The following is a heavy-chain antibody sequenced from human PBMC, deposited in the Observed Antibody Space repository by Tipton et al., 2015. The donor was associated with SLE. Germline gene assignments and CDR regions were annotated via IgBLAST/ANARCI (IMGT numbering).Heavy chain of an antibody. V-gene: IGHV4-61*08. Sequence: TLSLTCTVSGGSISSGGYYWSWIRQHPGKGLEWIGYIYYSGSTNYNPSLPSRVTISVDTSKNQFSLKLSSVTAADTAVYYCARVLVAIDYYYMDVWGKGTTVTVSS. D-gene: IGHD2-21*01. CDR3: ARVLVAIDYYYMDV. CDR1: GGSISSGGYY. CDR2: IYYSGST. J-gene: IGHJ6*03.